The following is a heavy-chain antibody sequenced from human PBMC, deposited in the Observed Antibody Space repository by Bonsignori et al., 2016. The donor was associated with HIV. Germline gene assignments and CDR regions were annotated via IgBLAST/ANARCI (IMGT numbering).Heavy chain of an antibody. J-gene: IGHJ4*02. Sequence: PGKGLEWIGYIYYSGSTYYNPSLKSRVTISVDTSKNQFSLKLSSVTAADTAVYYCARADSGIDYWGQGTLVTVSS. CDR3: ARADSGIDY. D-gene: IGHD1-26*01. CDR2: IYYSGST. V-gene: IGHV4-30-4*01.